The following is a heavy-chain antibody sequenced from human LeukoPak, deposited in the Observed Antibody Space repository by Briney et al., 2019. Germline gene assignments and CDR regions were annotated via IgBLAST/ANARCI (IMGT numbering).Heavy chain of an antibody. CDR3: ASSMIVTQDGAFDI. D-gene: IGHD3-22*01. Sequence: PSQTLSLTCTVSGGSISSGDYYWSWIRRPPGKGLEWIGYIYYSGSTYYNPSLKSRVTISVDTSKNQFSLKLSSVTAADTAVYYCASSMIVTQDGAFDIWGQGTMVTVSS. J-gene: IGHJ3*02. CDR1: GGSISSGDYY. CDR2: IYYSGST. V-gene: IGHV4-30-4*01.